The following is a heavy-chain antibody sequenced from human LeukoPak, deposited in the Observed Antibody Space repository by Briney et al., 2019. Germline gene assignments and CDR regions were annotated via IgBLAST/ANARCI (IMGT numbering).Heavy chain of an antibody. V-gene: IGHV4-34*08. D-gene: IGHD6-6*01. CDR2: INHSGST. Sequence: GSLRLSCAASGFTFSSYWMHWVRQPPGKGLEWIGEINHSGSTNYNPSLKSRVTISVDTSKNQFSLKLSSVTAADTAVYYCATRMYSTSDYWGQGTLVTVSS. CDR1: GFTFSSYW. J-gene: IGHJ4*02. CDR3: ATRMYSTSDY.